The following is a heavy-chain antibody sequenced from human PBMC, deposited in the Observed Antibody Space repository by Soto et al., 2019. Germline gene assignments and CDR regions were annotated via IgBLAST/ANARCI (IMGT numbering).Heavy chain of an antibody. CDR1: GFTVSSNY. J-gene: IGHJ4*02. CDR2: IYSGGST. CDR3: ASRYYYDSSGYHF. D-gene: IGHD3-22*01. Sequence: EVQLVVSGGGMVQPGGSLRLSYAASGFTVSSNYMTWFRQAPGKGLVWVSVIYSGGSTYYADSVKGRFTISRDNSKNTLYLQMNSLRAEDTAVYYCASRYYYDSSGYHFWGQGTLVTVSS. V-gene: IGHV3-66*01.